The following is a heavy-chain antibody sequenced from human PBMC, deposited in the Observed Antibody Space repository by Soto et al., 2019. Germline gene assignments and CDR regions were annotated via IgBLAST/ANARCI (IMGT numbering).Heavy chain of an antibody. D-gene: IGHD4-17*01. V-gene: IGHV5-10-1*01. CDR2: IDPSGSYT. CDR1: GYSFTSYW. CDR3: ERHQTPVNTRIRGMDV. Sequence: GESLKISCKGSGYSFTSYWISWVRQMPGKGLEWMGRIDPSGSYTNYSPSFQGHVTISADKSISTAYLQWSSLKASDTAMYYCERHQTPVNTRIRGMDVWGPGTTVTVSS. J-gene: IGHJ6*02.